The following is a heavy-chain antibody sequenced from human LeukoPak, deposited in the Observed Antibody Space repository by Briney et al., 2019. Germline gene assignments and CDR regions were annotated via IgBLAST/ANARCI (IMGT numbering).Heavy chain of an antibody. CDR2: IDISGSNT. V-gene: IGHV3-23*05. J-gene: IGHJ4*02. CDR1: GSTFSSRA. CDR3: AKEIRPNDY. D-gene: IGHD4-17*01. Sequence: GGSLRLSCAASGSTFSSRAISWVRQAPGKGLEWVSSIDISGSNTYYADSVKGRFTISRDNSKNTVYLHMNSLRPDDTAVYYCAKEIRPNDYWGQGTLVTVSS.